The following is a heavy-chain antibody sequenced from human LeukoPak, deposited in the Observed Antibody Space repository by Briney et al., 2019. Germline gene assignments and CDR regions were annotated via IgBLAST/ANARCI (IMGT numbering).Heavy chain of an antibody. Sequence: GESLKISCKGSGYSFSSYWIGWVRQMPGKGLEWMGIIYPGDSETMYNPSFQGQVTISADKSITTAYLQWASLKASDTAMYYCARGPYHFESSGYFFAFDIWGQGTMVTVSS. J-gene: IGHJ3*02. V-gene: IGHV5-51*01. CDR1: GYSFSSYW. CDR3: ARGPYHFESSGYFFAFDI. CDR2: IYPGDSET. D-gene: IGHD3-22*01.